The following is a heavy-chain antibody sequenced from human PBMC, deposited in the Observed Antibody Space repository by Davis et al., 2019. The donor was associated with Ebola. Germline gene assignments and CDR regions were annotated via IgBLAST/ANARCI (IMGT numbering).Heavy chain of an antibody. CDR2: INTNTGNP. CDR3: ARVGYCSGGNCYGLDY. CDR1: GYTFGDFS. D-gene: IGHD2-15*01. V-gene: IGHV7-4-1*02. J-gene: IGHJ4*02. Sequence: ASVKVSCKASGYTFGDFSINWVRQAPGQGLEWLGWINTNTGNPTYAQGFTGRYVFSLDTSVSTASLQISSLKAEDTAMYSCARVGYCSGGNCYGLDYWGQGTLVTVSS.